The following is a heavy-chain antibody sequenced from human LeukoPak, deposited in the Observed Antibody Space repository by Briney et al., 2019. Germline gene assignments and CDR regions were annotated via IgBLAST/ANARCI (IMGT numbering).Heavy chain of an antibody. Sequence: SETLSLTCAVYGGSFSGYYWSWIRQPPGKGLEWIGEINHSGSTNYNPSLKSRVTISVDTSKNQFSLKLSSVTAADTAVYYCARTYSSGWSLTQYFDYWGQGTLVTVSS. CDR1: GGSFSGYY. V-gene: IGHV4-34*01. CDR2: INHSGST. J-gene: IGHJ4*02. CDR3: ARTYSSGWSLTQYFDY. D-gene: IGHD6-19*01.